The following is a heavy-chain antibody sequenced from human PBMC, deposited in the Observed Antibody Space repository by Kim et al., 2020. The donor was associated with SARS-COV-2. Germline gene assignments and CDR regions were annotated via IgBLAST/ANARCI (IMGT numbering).Heavy chain of an antibody. CDR1: GGSISSYY. Sequence: SETLSLTCTVSGGSISSYYWSWIRQPPGKGLEWIGYIYYSGSTNYNPSLKSRVTISVDTSKNQFSLKLSSVTAADTAVYYCARDSGIAVAGTPPYPRPYYYGMDVWGQGTTVTVSS. D-gene: IGHD6-19*01. J-gene: IGHJ6*02. CDR2: IYYSGST. CDR3: ARDSGIAVAGTPPYPRPYYYGMDV. V-gene: IGHV4-59*13.